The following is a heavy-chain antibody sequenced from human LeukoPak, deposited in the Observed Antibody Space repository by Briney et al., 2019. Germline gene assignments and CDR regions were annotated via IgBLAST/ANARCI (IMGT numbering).Heavy chain of an antibody. CDR2: ISSSSSYI. CDR1: GFTFSSYS. CDR3: VVLVAARLLMDV. D-gene: IGHD6-6*01. J-gene: IGHJ6*03. Sequence: GGSLRLSCAASGFTFSSYSMNWVRQAPGKGLEWVSSISSSSSYIYYADSVKGRFTISRDNAKNSLYLQMNSLRAEDTAVYYCVVLVAARLLMDVWGKGTTVTVSS. V-gene: IGHV3-21*01.